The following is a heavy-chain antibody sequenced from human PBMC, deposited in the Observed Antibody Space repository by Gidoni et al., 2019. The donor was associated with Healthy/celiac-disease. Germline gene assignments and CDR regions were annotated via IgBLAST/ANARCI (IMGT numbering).Heavy chain of an antibody. J-gene: IGHJ4*02. CDR3: ARDIRGYSGYHPFDY. CDR1: GCTFRDYY. CDR2: ISSSGSTI. D-gene: IGHD5-12*01. V-gene: IGHV3-11*01. Sequence: QVQLVVSGGGLVKPGGYLRLSCAASGCTFRDYYMSWSRQAPGKGLEWVSYISSSGSTIYYADSVKGRFTISRDNAKNSLYLKMNSLRAEDTAVYYCARDIRGYSGYHPFDYWGQGTLVTVSS.